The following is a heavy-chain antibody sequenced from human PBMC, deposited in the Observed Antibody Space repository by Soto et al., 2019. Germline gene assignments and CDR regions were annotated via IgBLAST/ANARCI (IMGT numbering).Heavy chain of an antibody. CDR1: GCSLTTRGVG. CDR2: IYWDDEK. J-gene: IGHJ5*02. D-gene: IGHD3-16*01. Sequence: QITLKESGPTLVKPTQTLMLTCTFSGCSLTTRGVGVGWIRQPPGKTLECLALIYWDDEKRYRPSLQSRLSITMDTSKNQVVRTMTNVDTVDTATYYGAHISMYYQDDWFDPWGQGTLVSVSS. V-gene: IGHV2-5*02. CDR3: AHISMYYQDDWFDP.